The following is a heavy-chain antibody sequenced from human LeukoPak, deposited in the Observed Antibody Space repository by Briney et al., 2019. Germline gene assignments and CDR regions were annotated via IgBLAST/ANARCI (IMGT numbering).Heavy chain of an antibody. D-gene: IGHD3-10*01. CDR2: IYHSGTT. CDR3: ARDRMGSSLRGSVWFDP. J-gene: IGHJ5*02. Sequence: PSQTLSLTCTVSGAFIRGGGVYWSWIRQPPGKGLEWIGYIYHSGTTYYSPSLKSRVTISIDTSKNQFSLKLRSVTAADTAVYYCARDRMGSSLRGSVWFDPWGQGTLVTVSS. CDR1: GAFIRGGGVY. V-gene: IGHV4-30-2*01.